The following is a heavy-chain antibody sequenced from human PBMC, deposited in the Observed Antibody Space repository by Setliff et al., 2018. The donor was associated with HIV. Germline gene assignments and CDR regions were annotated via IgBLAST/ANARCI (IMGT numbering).Heavy chain of an antibody. D-gene: IGHD2-21*01. V-gene: IGHV5-51*01. CDR3: ARHKVAMSMLVVQDPGPFDN. CDR1: GNSFANHW. Sequence: GESLKISCRAFGNSFANHWIAWVRQMPGKGPEWVGFIYTGDSGTQYNPAFQGRVTVSADKSIKTVYLQWTSLQRSDTAMYYCARHKVAMSMLVVQDPGPFDNWGQGTMVTVSS. CDR2: IYTGDSGT. J-gene: IGHJ3*02.